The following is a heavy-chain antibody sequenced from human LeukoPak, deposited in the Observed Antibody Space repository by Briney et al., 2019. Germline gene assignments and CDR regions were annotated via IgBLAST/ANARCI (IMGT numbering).Heavy chain of an antibody. Sequence: GGSLRLSCAASGFTFSSYWMHWVRHAPGKGLVWVSRINSDGSTTSYADSVMGRFTISRDNAKNTLYLQLNSLRAEDTAVYYCVREPQAEYYFDYWGQGTLVTVSS. J-gene: IGHJ4*02. CDR2: INSDGSTT. CDR1: GFTFSSYW. CDR3: VREPQAEYYFDY. V-gene: IGHV3-74*01. D-gene: IGHD1-14*01.